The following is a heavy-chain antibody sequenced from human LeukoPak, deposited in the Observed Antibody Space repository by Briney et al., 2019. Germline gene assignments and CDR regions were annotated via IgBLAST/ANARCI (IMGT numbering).Heavy chain of an antibody. J-gene: IGHJ6*02. D-gene: IGHD3-10*01. CDR3: AKVNTMIQGVSNYYYGMDV. Sequence: QPGGSLRLSCAASGFTFSNYAMSWVRQAPGKGLEWVSGISGSGGSTFYADSVRGRFTISRDNFKNTLYLQMSSLRAEDTAVYYCAKVNTMIQGVSNYYYGMDVWGQGTTVTVSS. V-gene: IGHV3-23*01. CDR1: GFTFSNYA. CDR2: ISGSGGST.